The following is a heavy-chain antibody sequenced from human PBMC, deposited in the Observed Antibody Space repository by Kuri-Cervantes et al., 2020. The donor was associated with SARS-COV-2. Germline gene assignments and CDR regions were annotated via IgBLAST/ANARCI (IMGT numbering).Heavy chain of an antibody. CDR2: IYPGDSDT. CDR3: ATQLGGVEYSSSGSGAFDI. V-gene: IGHV5-51*01. Sequence: GESLKISCKASGYSFTSYWISWVRQMPGKGLEWMGIIYPGDSDTRYSPSFQGQFTISADKSISTAYLQWSSLKASDTAMYYCATQLGGVEYSSSGSGAFDIWGQGTMVTVSS. CDR1: GYSFTSYW. J-gene: IGHJ3*02. D-gene: IGHD6-6*01.